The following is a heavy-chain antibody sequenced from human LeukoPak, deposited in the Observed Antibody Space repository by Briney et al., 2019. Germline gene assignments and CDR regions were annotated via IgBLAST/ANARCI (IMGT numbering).Heavy chain of an antibody. CDR3: ARHADYGDDGGIN. J-gene: IGHJ4*02. V-gene: IGHV5-51*01. D-gene: IGHD4-17*01. CDR2: IYPGDSDT. CDR1: GYSFTSYW. Sequence: NRGESLKIPCKGSGYSFTSYWIGWVRQMPGKGLEWMGIIYPGDSDTRYSPSFQGQVTISADKSISTAYLQWSSLKASDTAMYYCARHADYGDDGGINWGQGTLVTVSS.